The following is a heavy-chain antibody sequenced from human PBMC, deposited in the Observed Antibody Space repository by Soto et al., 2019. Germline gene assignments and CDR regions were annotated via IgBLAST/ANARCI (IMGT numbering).Heavy chain of an antibody. J-gene: IGHJ4*01. CDR2: INHNGGT. D-gene: IGHD1-26*01. CDR3: GRGGWDVRFDS. CDR1: GGSFSGYY. V-gene: IGHV4-34*01. Sequence: SETLSLTCAVYGGSFSGYYWSWIRQPPGKGLEWIGEINHNGGTNYNPSLKSRVTISVDTSKSQFSLDLTSATAADTAVYYCGRGGWDVRFDSWGHGTLVTVSS.